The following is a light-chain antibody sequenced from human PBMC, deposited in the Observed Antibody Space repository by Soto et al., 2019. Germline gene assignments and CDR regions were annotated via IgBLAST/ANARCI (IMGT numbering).Light chain of an antibody. V-gene: IGKV3-15*01. CDR3: QQYKNWPTGT. CDR2: CES. J-gene: IGKJ4*02. Sequence: VMTQSPSTLSLFPGESATLSCRASQSLXNNLAWDQQKSGQSPRILIXCESTRATGIPARFSGSGSERDFTLTLSSLQSEDFAVYYCQQYKNWPTGTFGGGTKVDIK. CDR1: QSLXNN.